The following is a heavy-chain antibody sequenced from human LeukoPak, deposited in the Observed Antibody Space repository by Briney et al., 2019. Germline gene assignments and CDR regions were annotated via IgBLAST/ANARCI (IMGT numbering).Heavy chain of an antibody. D-gene: IGHD1-7*01. V-gene: IGHV4-61*02. J-gene: IGHJ4*02. CDR3: ARETRNWNYDYFDY. CDR1: GGSISSGSYY. Sequence: PSETLSLTCTVSGGSISSGSYYWSWIRQPAGKGLEWIGRIYTSGSTNYNPSLKSRVTISVDTSKNQFSLKLSSVTAADTAVYYCARETRNWNYDYFDYWGQGTLVTVSS. CDR2: IYTSGST.